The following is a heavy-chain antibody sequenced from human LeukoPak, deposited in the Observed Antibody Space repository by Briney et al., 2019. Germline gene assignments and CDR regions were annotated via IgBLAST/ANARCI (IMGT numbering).Heavy chain of an antibody. V-gene: IGHV3-30*18. CDR1: GFTFRSHG. Sequence: GGPLRLSCVASGFTFRSHGMNWVRQAPGKGLEWVAVISYDGSNKYYADSVKGRFTISRDNSKSTLYLQMNSLRAEDTAVYYCAKVRWDNSGWYYLDYWGQGTLVTVSS. J-gene: IGHJ4*02. D-gene: IGHD6-19*01. CDR2: ISYDGSNK. CDR3: AKVRWDNSGWYYLDY.